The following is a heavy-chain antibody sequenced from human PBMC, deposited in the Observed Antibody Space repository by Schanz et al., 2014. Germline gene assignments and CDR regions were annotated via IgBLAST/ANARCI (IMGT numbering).Heavy chain of an antibody. CDR3: AKTPREYCNYDNCPNWFDS. Sequence: EVQLVESGGGLVQPGGSLRLSCAASGFTFSSYSMNWVRQAPGKGLEWVSLISGSGGSTYYADSVKGRFTISRDNSKNTLYLQMNSLRAEDTAVYYCAKTPREYCNYDNCPNWFDSWGQGTLVTASS. CDR2: ISGSGGST. J-gene: IGHJ5*01. CDR1: GFTFSSYS. V-gene: IGHV3-23*04. D-gene: IGHD2-15*01.